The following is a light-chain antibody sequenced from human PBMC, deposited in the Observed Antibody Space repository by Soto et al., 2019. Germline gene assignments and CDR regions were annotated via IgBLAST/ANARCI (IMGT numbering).Light chain of an antibody. CDR1: SSNIGNNA. V-gene: IGLV1-44*01. CDR3: APWDDRLNGYV. J-gene: IGLJ1*01. CDR2: SNN. Sequence: QSVVTQPPSVSGTPGQKVTIFCSGSSSNIGNNAVNWFQQLPGMVPKLLIYSNNQRPSGVPDRFSGSKSGTSGSLVISGLQYEDEADYYCAPWDDRLNGYVFGAGTKLTVL.